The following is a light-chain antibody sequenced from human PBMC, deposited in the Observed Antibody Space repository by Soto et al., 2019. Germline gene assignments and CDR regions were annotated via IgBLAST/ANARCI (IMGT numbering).Light chain of an antibody. Sequence: EIVLTQSPGTLSLSPGERATLSCRASQSVSSTFLAWYQQKPGQAPRLLIYGASSRATGIPDRFSGSGSGTDSTLTISRLEPEDFAVYYCQPYGSSPYTFGQGTKLEIK. V-gene: IGKV3-20*01. CDR1: QSVSSTF. CDR2: GAS. J-gene: IGKJ2*01. CDR3: QPYGSSPYT.